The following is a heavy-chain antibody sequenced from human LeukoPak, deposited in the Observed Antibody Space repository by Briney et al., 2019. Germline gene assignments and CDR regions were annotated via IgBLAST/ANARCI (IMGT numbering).Heavy chain of an antibody. D-gene: IGHD6-13*01. J-gene: IGHJ4*02. V-gene: IGHV1-8*02. CDR2: MNPNSGNT. CDR3: ARQVLSSSWYWDY. Sequence: ASVKVSCKASGYTFTSYDINWVRQATGQGLEWMGWMNPNSGNTGYAQKLQGRVTMTTDTSTSTAYMELRSLRSDDTAVYYCARQVLSSSWYWDYWGQGTLVTVSS. CDR1: GYTFTSYD.